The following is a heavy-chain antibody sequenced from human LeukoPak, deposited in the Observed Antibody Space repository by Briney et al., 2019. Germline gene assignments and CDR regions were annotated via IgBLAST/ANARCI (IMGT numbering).Heavy chain of an antibody. D-gene: IGHD3-10*02. CDR3: AELGITMIGGV. CDR2: ISYDGSNQ. CDR1: GFTFSTYA. Sequence: GGSLTLSCAASGFTFSTYAMHWVRQAPGKGLEWVAGISYDGSNQYYADSVKGRFTISRDNAKNSLYLQMNSLRAEDTAVYYCAELGITMIGGVWGKGTTVTISS. J-gene: IGHJ6*04. V-gene: IGHV3-30*04.